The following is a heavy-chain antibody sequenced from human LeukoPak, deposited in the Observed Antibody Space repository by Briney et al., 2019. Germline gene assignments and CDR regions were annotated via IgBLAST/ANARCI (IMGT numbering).Heavy chain of an antibody. CDR3: ARPKVSGWYLGFDY. J-gene: IGHJ4*02. CDR1: GGSISSYY. CDR2: MYYSGIT. V-gene: IGHV4-59*13. Sequence: PSETLSLTCTVSGGSISSYYWSWVRRPPGHGLEWVGYMYYSGITDDNPSLNSRVSISVEPSKNQFSLKLSSVTAADTAVYYCARPKVSGWYLGFDYWGQGTLVTVSS. D-gene: IGHD6-19*01.